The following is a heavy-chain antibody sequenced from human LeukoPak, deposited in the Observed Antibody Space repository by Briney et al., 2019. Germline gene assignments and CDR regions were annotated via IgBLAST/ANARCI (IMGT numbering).Heavy chain of an antibody. J-gene: IGHJ4*02. V-gene: IGHV3-30*18. D-gene: IGHD6-13*01. CDR3: AKVPRESGWYPLSEH. CDR1: GFTFSNYA. CDR2: ISYDGSNK. Sequence: GRSLRLSCAASGFTFSNYAMHWVRQAPGKGLEWVAVISYDGSNKYYAESVKGRFTISRDNSKNTLYLQMNSLRPEDTAVYYCAKVPRESGWYPLSEHWGQGALVTVSS.